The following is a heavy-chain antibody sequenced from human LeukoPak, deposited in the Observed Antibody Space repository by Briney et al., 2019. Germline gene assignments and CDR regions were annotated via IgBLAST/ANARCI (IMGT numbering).Heavy chain of an antibody. CDR2: ITGSGGST. CDR1: GFTFSNYA. V-gene: IGHV3-23*01. D-gene: IGHD3-9*01. J-gene: IGHJ4*02. CDR3: AKWGDYDVFTGYYDADY. Sequence: GASLRLSGAASGFTFSNYAMSWVRQAPGTGLEWVSAITGSGGSTCYANSVKGRFTISRDNSKNTLYLQMNSLRAEDTAIYSCAKWGDYDVFTGYYDADYWGQGTLVTVSS.